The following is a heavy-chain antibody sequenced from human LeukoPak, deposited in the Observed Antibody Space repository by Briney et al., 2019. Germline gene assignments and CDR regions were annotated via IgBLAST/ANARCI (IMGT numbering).Heavy chain of an antibody. CDR1: GYTFTSYA. CDR2: INAGNGNT. CDR3: AREGEWLVRYYYYYGIDV. J-gene: IGHJ6*02. Sequence: EASVKVSCTASGYTFTSYAMHWVRQAPGQRLEWMGWINAGNGNTKYSQKFQGRVTITRDTSASTAYMELSSLRSEDTAVYYCAREGEWLVRYYYYYGIDVWGQGTTVTVSS. D-gene: IGHD6-19*01. V-gene: IGHV1-3*01.